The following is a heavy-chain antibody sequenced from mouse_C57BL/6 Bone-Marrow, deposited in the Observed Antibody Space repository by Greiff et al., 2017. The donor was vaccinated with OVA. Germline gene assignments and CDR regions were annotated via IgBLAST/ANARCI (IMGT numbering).Heavy chain of an antibody. CDR2: IYPRSGNT. CDR1: GYTFTSYG. CDR3: ARNDFYFDY. D-gene: IGHD2-4*01. V-gene: IGHV1-81*01. J-gene: IGHJ2*01. Sequence: QVQLKESGAELARPGASVKLSCKASGYTFTSYGISWVKQRTGQGLEWIGEIYPRSGNTYYNEKFKGKATLTADKSSSTAYMQLRSLASEDSAVYVCARNDFYFDYWGQGTTLTVSS.